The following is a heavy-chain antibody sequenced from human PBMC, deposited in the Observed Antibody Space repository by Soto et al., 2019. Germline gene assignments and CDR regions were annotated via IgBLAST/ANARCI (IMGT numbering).Heavy chain of an antibody. CDR3: ARDGVTRKFDY. J-gene: IGHJ4*02. D-gene: IGHD2-21*02. CDR2: ISTYNGNT. Sequence: QVQLVQSGAEVKKTGASVKVSCKASGYTFLSYGINWVRQAPGQGLEWMGWISTYNGNTNYAQKLQGRVTLTTHTSTSTAYMELRGLRSDDTAVYYCARDGVTRKFDYWGQGTLVTVSS. V-gene: IGHV1-18*01. CDR1: GYTFLSYG.